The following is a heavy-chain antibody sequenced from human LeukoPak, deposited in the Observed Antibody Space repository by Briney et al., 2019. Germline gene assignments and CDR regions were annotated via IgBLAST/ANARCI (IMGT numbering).Heavy chain of an antibody. D-gene: IGHD3-9*01. CDR1: GFTFGDYA. CDR3: TRYYDILTGYYTDY. Sequence: GGSLRPSCTASGFTFGDYAMSWVRQAPGKGLEWVGFIRSKAYGGTTEYAASVKGRFTISRDDSKSIAHLQMNSLKTEDTAVYYCTRYYDILTGYYTDYWGQGTLVTVSS. V-gene: IGHV3-49*04. J-gene: IGHJ4*02. CDR2: IRSKAYGGTT.